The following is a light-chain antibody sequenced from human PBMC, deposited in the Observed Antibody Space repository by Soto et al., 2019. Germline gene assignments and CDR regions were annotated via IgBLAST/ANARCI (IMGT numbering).Light chain of an antibody. CDR2: GAS. CDR1: QTISGW. V-gene: IGKV1-5*01. CDR3: QQHNSYRRT. Sequence: DIQMTQSPSTLSASVGDRVTVTCRASQTISGWVAWYQQKPGKAPKLLISGASSLQSGVTSRFSGSGSGTEFTLTIICLYPDDFATYYCQQHNSYRRTVGQGTEVDIK. J-gene: IGKJ1*01.